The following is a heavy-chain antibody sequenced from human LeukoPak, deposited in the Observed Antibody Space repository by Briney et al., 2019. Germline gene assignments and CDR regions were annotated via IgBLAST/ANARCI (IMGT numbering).Heavy chain of an antibody. CDR1: GGSISSGGYY. CDR2: IYYSGST. D-gene: IGHD2-2*01. J-gene: IGHJ4*02. Sequence: SQTLSLTCTVSGGSISSGGYYWSWLRQHPGTGLEWIGYIYYSGSTYYNPSLKSRVTISVDTSKNQFSLKLSSVTAADTAVYYCARAQDFVVVPAASHFDYWGQGTLVTVSS. CDR3: ARAQDFVVVPAASHFDY. V-gene: IGHV4-31*03.